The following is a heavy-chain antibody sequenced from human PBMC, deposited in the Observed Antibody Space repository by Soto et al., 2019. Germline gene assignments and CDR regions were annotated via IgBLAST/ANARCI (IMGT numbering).Heavy chain of an antibody. CDR2: INAGNGNT. D-gene: IGHD3-10*02. V-gene: IGHV1-3*01. Sequence: QGHLVQSGAEVKKPGASVKVSCKASGYIFNSHAMHWVRQAPGQRLEWMGWINAGNGNTYYSQNFKDRVTFTRDTIATTVFMELTSLTSEDTAVYYCARDQSGIGYYVDWFDPWRQGTLVTVSS. CDR3: ARDQSGIGYYVDWFDP. CDR1: GYIFNSHA. J-gene: IGHJ5*02.